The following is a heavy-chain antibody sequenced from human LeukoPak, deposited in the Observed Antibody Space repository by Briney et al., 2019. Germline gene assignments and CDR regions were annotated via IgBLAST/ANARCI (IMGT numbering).Heavy chain of an antibody. CDR1: RGTFSSYA. CDR3: ASQRDIVVVPAAMEY. J-gene: IGHJ4*02. CDR2: TIPILVIS. D-gene: IGHD2-2*01. Sequence: SVKLSCNASRGTFSSYASSWVRQAPGDGMELMGRTIPILVISNYAQKFQRRVTIDADKSPSTVYMELSSLRSADTAVYYCASQRDIVVVPAAMEYWGQGPLVTVSS. V-gene: IGHV1-69*04.